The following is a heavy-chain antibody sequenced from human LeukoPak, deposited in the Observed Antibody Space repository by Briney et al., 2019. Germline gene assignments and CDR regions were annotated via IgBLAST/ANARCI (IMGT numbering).Heavy chain of an antibody. CDR3: ARLSAAGQYYYYGMDV. CDR2: ISSSSSYI. V-gene: IGHV3-21*01. CDR1: GFTFSSYS. J-gene: IGHJ6*02. Sequence: GGSLRLSCAASGFTFSSYSMNWVRQAPGKGLEWVSSISSSSSYIYYVDSVKGRFTISRDNAKNSLYLQMNSLRAEDTAVYYCARLSAAGQYYYYGMDVWGQGTTVTVSS. D-gene: IGHD6-13*01.